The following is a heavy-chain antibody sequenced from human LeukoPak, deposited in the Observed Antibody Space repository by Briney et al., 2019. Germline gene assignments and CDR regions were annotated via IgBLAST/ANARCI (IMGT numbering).Heavy chain of an antibody. CDR1: GGTFSSFP. CDR2: INPSGGST. D-gene: IGHD6-6*01. CDR3: ARGPSEYSSSSDTFDV. V-gene: IGHV1-46*01. Sequence: ASVKVSCKASGGTFSSFPINWVRQAPGQGLEWMGIINPSGGSTSYAQKFQVRVTMTRDMSTSTVYMELSSLRSEDTAVYYCARGPSEYSSSSDTFDVWGQGTMVTVSS. J-gene: IGHJ3*01.